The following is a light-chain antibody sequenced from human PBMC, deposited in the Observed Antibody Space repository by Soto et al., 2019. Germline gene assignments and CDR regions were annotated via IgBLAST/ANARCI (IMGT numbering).Light chain of an antibody. Sequence: QSALTQPASGSGSPGQSITISCTGTSSDVGRYNYVSWYQQHPGKAPKLMIYDVNTRPSGVSNRFSGSKSGNTASLTISGLQAEDEADYYCSSFTASTTQVFGPGTKLTVL. J-gene: IGLJ1*01. CDR3: SSFTASTTQV. CDR1: SSDVGRYNY. V-gene: IGLV2-14*03. CDR2: DVN.